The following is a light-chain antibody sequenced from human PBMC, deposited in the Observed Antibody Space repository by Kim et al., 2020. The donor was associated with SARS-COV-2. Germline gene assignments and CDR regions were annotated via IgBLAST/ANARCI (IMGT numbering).Light chain of an antibody. CDR2: FDS. CDR3: QVWDNRSDHWD. Sequence: SYELTQPPSVSVAPGETARITCGGNNIGKKGVHWYQQKPGQAPLLIIYFDSDRPAGIPGRFSGSNSGDTASLTISRVEAGDEADYFCQVWDNRSDHWDFGGGTQLTVL. CDR1: NIGKKG. J-gene: IGLJ2*01. V-gene: IGLV3-21*04.